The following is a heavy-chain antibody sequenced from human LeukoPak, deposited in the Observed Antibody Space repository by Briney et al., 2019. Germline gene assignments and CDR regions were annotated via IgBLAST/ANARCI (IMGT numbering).Heavy chain of an antibody. J-gene: IGHJ5*02. CDR3: ARGVDYDFWSGNNWFDP. Sequence: SVKVSCKASGGTFSSYAISWVRQAPGQGLEWMGGVIPIFGTANYAQKFQGRVTITADESTSTAYMELSSLRSEDTAVYYCARGVDYDFWSGNNWFDPWGQGTLVTASS. D-gene: IGHD3-3*01. V-gene: IGHV1-69*01. CDR2: VIPIFGTA. CDR1: GGTFSSYA.